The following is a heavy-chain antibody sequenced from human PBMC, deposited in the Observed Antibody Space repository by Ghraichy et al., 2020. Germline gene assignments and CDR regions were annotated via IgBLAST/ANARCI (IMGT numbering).Heavy chain of an antibody. CDR1: GDFISSGDYY. J-gene: IGHJ6*02. Sequence: SETLSLTCTVSGDFISSGDYYWTWIRQHPGKGLEWIGYIYYSGGTYYNPSLKSRLSISVDTSKNQFSLKLSSVTAADTAVYYCARDHAGAYYYYAMDVWAQGTTVTVSS. D-gene: IGHD2-8*02. CDR2: IYYSGGT. V-gene: IGHV4-31*03. CDR3: ARDHAGAYYYYAMDV.